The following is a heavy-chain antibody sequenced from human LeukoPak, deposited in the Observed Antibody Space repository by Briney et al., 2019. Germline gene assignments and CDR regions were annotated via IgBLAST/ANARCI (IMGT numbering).Heavy chain of an antibody. D-gene: IGHD3-3*01. CDR1: GFTFSGSA. J-gene: IGHJ4*02. V-gene: IGHV3-73*01. CDR2: IRSKANSYAT. Sequence: GGSLRLSCAASGFTFSGSAMHWVRQASGKGLEWVGRIRSKANSYATAYAASVKGRFTISRDNSKNTLYLQMNSLRAEDTAVYYCARDLAKSGSDYWGQGTLVTVSS. CDR3: ARDLAKSGSDY.